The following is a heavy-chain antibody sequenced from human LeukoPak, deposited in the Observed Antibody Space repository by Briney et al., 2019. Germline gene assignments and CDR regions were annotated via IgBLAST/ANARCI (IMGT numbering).Heavy chain of an antibody. V-gene: IGHV3-30*02. CDR1: GFTFSSYG. D-gene: IGHD6-6*01. CDR3: AKVEQLVGYYYYYMDV. Sequence: GGSLRLSCAASGFTFSSYGMHWARQAPGKGLEWVAFIRYDGSNKYYADSVKGRFTISRDNSKNTLYLQMNSLRAEDTAVYYCAKVEQLVGYYYYYMDVWGKGTTVTVSS. J-gene: IGHJ6*03. CDR2: IRYDGSNK.